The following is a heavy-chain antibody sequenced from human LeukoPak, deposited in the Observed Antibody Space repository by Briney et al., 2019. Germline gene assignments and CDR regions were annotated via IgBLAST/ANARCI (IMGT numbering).Heavy chain of an antibody. CDR2: MNPNSGNT. CDR1: VYTFTRYD. J-gene: IGHJ6*03. Sequence: ASVTVSCKASVYTFTRYDINGLRQATAQGRDWMGWMNPNSGNTGYPQKFQGRVNMTSNNSISTAYMELSSLSSDDHAWYYFGKGRLLRTGSRRRGYYMDVWGKGTTVTVSS. CDR3: GKGRLLRTGSRRRGYYMDV. D-gene: IGHD3-10*01. V-gene: IGHV1-8*01.